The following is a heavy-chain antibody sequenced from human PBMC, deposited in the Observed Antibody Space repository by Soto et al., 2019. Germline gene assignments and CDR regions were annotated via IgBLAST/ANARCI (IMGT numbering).Heavy chain of an antibody. CDR2: ISSASSYI. Sequence: EVQLVESGGGRAKPGGSLRLSCAASGFTFSDYSMNWVRQAPGKGLEWVSSISSASSYIYYADSVEGRFTISRENAENSLYLHMNSLSGEDTAVYYCARSVSPSVSAGSYYGAQYGMDVWGQGATVTVSS. CDR3: ARSVSPSVSAGSYYGAQYGMDV. CDR1: GFTFSDYS. V-gene: IGHV3-21*01. D-gene: IGHD3-10*01. J-gene: IGHJ6*02.